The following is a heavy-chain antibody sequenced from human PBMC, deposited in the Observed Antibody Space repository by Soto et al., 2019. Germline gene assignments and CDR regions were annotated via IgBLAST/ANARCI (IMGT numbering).Heavy chain of an antibody. V-gene: IGHV4-4*07. J-gene: IGHJ5*02. CDR2: ISSSGST. Sequence: SETLSLTCTVSGGANNSYNRNWIRQPAWKGLSWVGRISSSGSTKYNPSLQSRVTMSLDTYNNQFSLSLTSVTAAATAVYYCARGRRFSDWFDPWGQGTLVTV. CDR1: GGANNSYN. CDR3: ARGRRFSDWFDP. D-gene: IGHD3-3*01.